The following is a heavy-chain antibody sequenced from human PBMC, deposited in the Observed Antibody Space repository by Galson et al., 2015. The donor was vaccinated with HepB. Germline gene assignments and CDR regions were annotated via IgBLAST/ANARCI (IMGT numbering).Heavy chain of an antibody. Sequence: SLRLSCAASGFTFSSYGMHWVRQAPGKGLEWVSVIYSGGSTYYADSVKGRFTISRDNSKNTLYLQMNSLRAEDTAVYYCARDRPARKRWLQLGGYFDDWGQGTLVTVSS. J-gene: IGHJ4*02. V-gene: IGHV3-53*01. D-gene: IGHD5-24*01. CDR3: ARDRPARKRWLQLGGYFDD. CDR1: GFTFSSYG. CDR2: IYSGGST.